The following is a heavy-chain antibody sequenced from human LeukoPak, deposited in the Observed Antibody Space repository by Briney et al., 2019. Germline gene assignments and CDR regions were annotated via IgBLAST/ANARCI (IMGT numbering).Heavy chain of an antibody. D-gene: IGHD3-22*01. CDR2: ISSSSSTI. V-gene: IGHV3-48*02. CDR1: GFTFSSYS. CDR3: ARVVRVVAGYFDY. J-gene: IGHJ4*02. Sequence: PGGSLRLSCAASGFTFSSYSMNWVRQAPGKGLEWVSYISSSSSTIYYAYSVKGRFTISRDNAKNSLYLQMNSLRDEDTAVYYCARVVRVVAGYFDYWGQGTLVTVSS.